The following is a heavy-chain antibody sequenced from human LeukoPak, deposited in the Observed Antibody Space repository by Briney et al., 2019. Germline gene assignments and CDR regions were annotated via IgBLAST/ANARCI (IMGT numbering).Heavy chain of an antibody. Sequence: HAGGSLKLSCADSQFTFSSFNMNWVRQPPGKGPEWISYIDSSSSSIFYADSVKGRFTISRDNARNSLYLQMDSLRAEDTAVYYCARDGYNWDGYGWFDPWGQGSLVTVSS. CDR3: ARDGYNWDGYGWFDP. J-gene: IGHJ5*02. D-gene: IGHD1-1*01. CDR1: QFTFSSFN. CDR2: IDSSSSSI. V-gene: IGHV3-48*01.